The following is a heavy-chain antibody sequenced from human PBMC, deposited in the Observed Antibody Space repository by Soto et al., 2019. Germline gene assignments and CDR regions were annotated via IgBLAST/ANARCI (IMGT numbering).Heavy chain of an antibody. J-gene: IGHJ5*01. CDR3: AKGPDGSGYYHNWFDS. Sequence: EVHLLESGGALVQPGGSLTLSCAASGFSFSDYAMSWVRQAPGKGLEWVSSISRTGDSAYYADSVKGRFAISRDRSKNTFSLQMNPLRVEATAVYYCAKGPDGSGYYHNWFDSWGQGTLITVSS. CDR1: GFSFSDYA. CDR2: ISRTGDSA. D-gene: IGHD3-22*01. V-gene: IGHV3-23*01.